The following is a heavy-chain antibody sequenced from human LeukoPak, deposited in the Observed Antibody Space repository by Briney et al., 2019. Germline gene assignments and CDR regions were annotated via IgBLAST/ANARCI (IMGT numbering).Heavy chain of an antibody. J-gene: IGHJ4*02. CDR2: IYTSGST. D-gene: IGHD3-10*01. Sequence: SETLSLTCTVSGGSIISSSNYWGWIRQPPGKGLEWIGRIYTSGSTNYNPSLKSRVTMSVDTSKNQFSLRLSSMTAADTAVYFCARDIRGSGNYFDYWGQGALVTVSS. CDR3: ARDIRGSGNYFDY. V-gene: IGHV4-39*07. CDR1: GGSIISSSNY.